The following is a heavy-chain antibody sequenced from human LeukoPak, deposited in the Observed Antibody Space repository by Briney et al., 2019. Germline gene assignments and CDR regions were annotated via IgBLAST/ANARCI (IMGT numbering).Heavy chain of an antibody. J-gene: IGHJ6*04. Sequence: GGSLRLSCAASGFTFSSYGMDWVRQAPGKWLEWVAFIRYEGSNKYYAASVKGRFTISRDNSKNTLYLQMNRMRAEDTAVYSCAKGSPHYGSGPFWVWGKGTTVTISS. D-gene: IGHD3-10*01. CDR2: IRYEGSNK. V-gene: IGHV3-30*02. CDR1: GFTFSSYG. CDR3: AKGSPHYGSGPFWV.